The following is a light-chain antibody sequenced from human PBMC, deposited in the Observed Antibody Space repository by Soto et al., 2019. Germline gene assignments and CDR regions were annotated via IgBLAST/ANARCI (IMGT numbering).Light chain of an antibody. J-gene: IGKJ2*01. Sequence: EIVLTQSPGTLSLSPGERATLSCRASQSVSSSYLGWYQQKPGQAPRLLIYGASSRATGIPDRFSGSGSGTDFTLTISRLEPEDFAVYYCQQYGGSPNTFGQGTKLEIK. CDR1: QSVSSSY. CDR2: GAS. V-gene: IGKV3-20*01. CDR3: QQYGGSPNT.